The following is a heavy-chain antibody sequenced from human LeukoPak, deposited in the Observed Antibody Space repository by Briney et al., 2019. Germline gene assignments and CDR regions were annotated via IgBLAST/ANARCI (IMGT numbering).Heavy chain of an antibody. D-gene: IGHD3-16*01. V-gene: IGHV3-11*04. CDR3: VRRMGGGVSNFDY. CDR2: ISFSGSTI. Sequence: GGSLRLSCAASGFTFSDYYMTWIRQAPGKGLDWVSYISFSGSTIYYADSVKGRFIISRDTAKNSLYLQMNSLRAEDTAVYYCVRRMGGGVSNFDYWGQGTLVTVSS. J-gene: IGHJ4*02. CDR1: GFTFSDYY.